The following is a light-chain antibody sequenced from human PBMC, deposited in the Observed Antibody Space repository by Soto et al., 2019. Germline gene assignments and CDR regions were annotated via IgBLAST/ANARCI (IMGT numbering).Light chain of an antibody. CDR2: DVY. Sequence: QSVLTQPASVSGSPGQSITISCTGTSSDVGGFNYVSWYQQHPGKAPKLLIFDVYSRPSGISNRFSGSKSGSTASLTISGLQAEDEADYYCSSYTNSSSYVFGAGTKV. CDR3: SSYTNSSSYV. CDR1: SSDVGGFNY. J-gene: IGLJ1*01. V-gene: IGLV2-14*01.